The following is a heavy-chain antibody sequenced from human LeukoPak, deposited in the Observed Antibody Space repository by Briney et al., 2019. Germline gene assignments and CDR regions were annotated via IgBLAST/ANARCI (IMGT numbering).Heavy chain of an antibody. CDR2: ISAYNGNT. D-gene: IGHD4-23*01. CDR1: GYSFTDYG. Sequence: ASVKVSCKASGYSFTDYGISWVRQGPGQGLEWMGWISAYNGNTNYAQKLQGRVTMTTDTSTNTAYMELRSLRSDDTAVYYCARVGPPTVVTDLPIDYWGQGTLVTVSS. V-gene: IGHV1-18*01. CDR3: ARVGPPTVVTDLPIDY. J-gene: IGHJ4*02.